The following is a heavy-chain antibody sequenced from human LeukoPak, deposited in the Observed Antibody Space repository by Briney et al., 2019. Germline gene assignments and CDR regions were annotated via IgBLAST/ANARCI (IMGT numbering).Heavy chain of an antibody. CDR3: ARRHHYYGSGSYYRANWFDP. CDR1: GYSISSGYY. J-gene: IGHJ5*02. D-gene: IGHD3-10*01. Sequence: SETLSLTCTVPGYSISSGYYWAWIRRSPGKGLEWIGSIYHSGSTYYNPSLQSRITISVDTSKLQCSLKLSSVTAADTAVYYCARRHHYYGSGSYYRANWFDPWGQGTLVTVSS. V-gene: IGHV4-38-2*02. CDR2: IYHSGST.